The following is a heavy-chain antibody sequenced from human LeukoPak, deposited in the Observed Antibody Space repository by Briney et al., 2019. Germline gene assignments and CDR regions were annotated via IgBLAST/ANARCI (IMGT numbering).Heavy chain of an antibody. CDR3: ARGDVGATAGY. D-gene: IGHD1-26*01. CDR1: GGSINSGDYY. J-gene: IGHJ4*02. CDR2: IYYPGTT. V-gene: IGHV4-39*07. Sequence: PSETLSLTCTVSGGSINSGDYYWGWIRQPPGKGLEWIGSIYYPGTTYYNPSLKSRVTISVDTSKNQFSLKLSSVTAADTAVYYCARGDVGATAGYWGQGTLVTVSS.